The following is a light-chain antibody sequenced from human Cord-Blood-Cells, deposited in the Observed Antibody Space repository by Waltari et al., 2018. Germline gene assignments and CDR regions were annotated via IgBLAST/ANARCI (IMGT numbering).Light chain of an antibody. J-gene: IGKJ1*01. Sequence: EIVLTQSPATLSLSPGERATLSCRASQRVSSYLAWYQQKPGQAPRLLIYDASNRATGIPARFSGSGSGTDFTLTISSLEPEEFAVYYCQQRSNWPTFGQGTKVEIK. CDR3: QQRSNWPT. CDR2: DAS. V-gene: IGKV3-11*01. CDR1: QRVSSY.